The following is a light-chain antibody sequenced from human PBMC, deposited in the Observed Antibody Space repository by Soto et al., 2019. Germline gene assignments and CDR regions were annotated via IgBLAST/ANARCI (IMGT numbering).Light chain of an antibody. J-gene: IGLJ2*01. CDR3: SSYTDITTLV. V-gene: IGLV2-14*03. CDR2: HVT. Sequence: QSALTQPASVSGSPGQSITISCTGSSSDIGGYDYVSWYQQHPGKAPKLIVFHVTTQPSGISNRFSGSKSGNTASLTISGLQAEDEADYYCSSYTDITTLVFGGGTKLTVL. CDR1: SSDIGGYDY.